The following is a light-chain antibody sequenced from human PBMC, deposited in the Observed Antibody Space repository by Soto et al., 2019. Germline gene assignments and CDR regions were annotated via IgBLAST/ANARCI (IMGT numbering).Light chain of an antibody. CDR3: QQYYGTPYT. J-gene: IGKJ2*01. CDR2: WAS. Sequence: EIVMTQSPDSLAVSLGERVTINCKSSQSVLYSSNNKNYLAWYQQKPRQPPELLISWASTREFGVPDRFSGSGSGTDFTLTISSLQAEDVAVYYCQQYYGTPYTFGQGTKLEIK. CDR1: QSVLYSSNNKNY. V-gene: IGKV4-1*01.